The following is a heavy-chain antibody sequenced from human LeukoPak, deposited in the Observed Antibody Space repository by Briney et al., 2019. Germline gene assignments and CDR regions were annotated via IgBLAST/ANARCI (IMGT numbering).Heavy chain of an antibody. V-gene: IGHV4-4*09. D-gene: IGHD4-11*01. Sequence: SETLSLTCTVSGGSISSSYWGWIQQPPGKRLEWIGDIYSDVITNSNPSLKSRVTMSVDTSTDQFSLRLNSVTTADTAIYYCVRLYNYNYYYIDVWGKGTTVIVSS. CDR3: VRLYNYNYYYIDV. CDR1: GGSISSSY. J-gene: IGHJ6*03. CDR2: IYSDVIT.